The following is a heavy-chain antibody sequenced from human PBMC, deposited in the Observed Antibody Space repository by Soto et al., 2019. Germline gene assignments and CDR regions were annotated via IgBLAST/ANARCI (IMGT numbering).Heavy chain of an antibody. Sequence: PGGSLRLSCAASGFTFSSYAMSWVRQAPGKGLEWVSAITGGGGSTYYADSVKGRFTISRDNSKNTLYLQMNSLRAEDTAVYYCARDGSSSWFTGYYYYGMDVWGQGTTVTVSS. V-gene: IGHV3-23*01. CDR3: ARDGSSSWFTGYYYYGMDV. D-gene: IGHD6-13*01. J-gene: IGHJ6*02. CDR1: GFTFSSYA. CDR2: ITGGGGST.